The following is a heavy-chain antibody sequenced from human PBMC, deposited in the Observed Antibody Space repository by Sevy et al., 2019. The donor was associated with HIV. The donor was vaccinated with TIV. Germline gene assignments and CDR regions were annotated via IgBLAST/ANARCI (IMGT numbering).Heavy chain of an antibody. CDR1: GFTVSSNY. Sequence: GGSLRLSCAASGFTVSSNYMSWVRQAPGKGLEWVSVIYSGGITYYADSVKGRFTISRDNSKNTLYLQMNSLRAEDTAVYYCAKVVRHDSLYYYGMDVWGQGTTVTVSS. D-gene: IGHD3-3*01. V-gene: IGHV3-53*01. CDR3: AKVVRHDSLYYYGMDV. J-gene: IGHJ6*02. CDR2: IYSGGIT.